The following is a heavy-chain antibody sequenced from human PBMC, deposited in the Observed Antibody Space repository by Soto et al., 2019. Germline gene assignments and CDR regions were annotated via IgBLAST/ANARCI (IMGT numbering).Heavy chain of an antibody. CDR1: GYTLTSYD. D-gene: IGHD6-13*01. V-gene: IGHV1-8*01. J-gene: IGHJ6*02. Sequence: GASVKVSCKASGYTLTSYDINWVRQATGQGLEWMGWMNPNSGNTGYAQKFQGIVTMTRNTSISTAYMELSCLRSEDTAAYYCPRETPSDSSSWRNYYHYGMNVWHQRTTVIVSS. CDR3: PRETPSDSSSWRNYYHYGMNV. CDR2: MNPNSGNT.